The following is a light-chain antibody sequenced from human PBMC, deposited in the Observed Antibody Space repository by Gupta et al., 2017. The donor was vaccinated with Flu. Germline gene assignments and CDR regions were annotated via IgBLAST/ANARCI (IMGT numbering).Light chain of an antibody. CDR2: EVT. J-gene: IGLJ1*01. Sequence: QSALTQPPSVSGSPGQSVTISCTGTSSDIGSYNRVSWYHQPPATAPKLMIYEVTNRPSGVPTRFSGSKSGNTASLTIAELQAEDEADYYCSSYTSSSTYVFGTGTRVTVL. CDR3: SSYTSSSTYV. CDR1: SSDIGSYNR. V-gene: IGLV2-18*02.